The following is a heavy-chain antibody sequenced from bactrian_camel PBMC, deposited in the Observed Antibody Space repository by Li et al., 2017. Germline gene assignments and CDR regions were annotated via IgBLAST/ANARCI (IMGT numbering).Heavy chain of an antibody. J-gene: IGHJ6*01. V-gene: IGHV3S42*01. CDR3: ANVESGGGSWHSPADFAY. CDR1: GFTFSAYA. Sequence: VQLVESGGGLVQPGGSLRLSCGASGFTFSAYALSWVRQAPGKGLEWVSSINSGGGGTRYADSVKGRFTISRDNAKNTVYLQLNSLKNEDMAMYYCANVESGGGSWHSPADFAYWGKGTQVTVS. CDR2: INSGGGGT. D-gene: IGHD6*01.